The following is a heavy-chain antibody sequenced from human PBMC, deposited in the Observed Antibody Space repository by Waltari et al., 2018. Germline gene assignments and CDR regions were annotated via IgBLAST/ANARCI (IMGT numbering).Heavy chain of an antibody. V-gene: IGHV3-21*02. CDR3: ARAWDDFDY. CDR1: GFPFSIYK. Sequence: EIQLVESGGGLVKPGGSLRLSCAASGFPFSIYKMSWVRQAPGKGLEWVSSIGSGTSYIYYADSVKGRFTISRDNAKNSLYLQMNSLKVEDTAVYYCARAWDDFDYWGQGALVTVSS. J-gene: IGHJ4*02. D-gene: IGHD1-26*01. CDR2: IGSGTSYI.